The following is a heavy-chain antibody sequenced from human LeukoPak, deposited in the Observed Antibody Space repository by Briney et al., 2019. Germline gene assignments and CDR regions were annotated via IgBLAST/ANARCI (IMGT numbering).Heavy chain of an antibody. D-gene: IGHD5-18*01. Sequence: GGSLRLSCAASGFTFNSFEMNWVRQAPGKGLEWVSYMSGSGGTIYYADSVKGRFTISRDNAKNSLYLQMNSLRVEDTAVYYCARDQTGYSYGPDYWGQGTLVTVSS. CDR1: GFTFNSFE. CDR2: MSGSGGTI. J-gene: IGHJ4*02. CDR3: ARDQTGYSYGPDY. V-gene: IGHV3-48*03.